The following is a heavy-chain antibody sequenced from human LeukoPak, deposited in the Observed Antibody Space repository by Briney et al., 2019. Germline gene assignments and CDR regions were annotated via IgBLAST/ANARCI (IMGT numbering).Heavy chain of an antibody. D-gene: IGHD1-26*01. V-gene: IGHV1-18*01. CDR1: GYTFTSYG. Sequence: ASVKVSCKASGYTFTSYGISWVRQAPGQGLEWMGWISAYNGNTNHAQKLQGRVTMTTDTSTSTAYMELRSLRSDDTAVYYCARTHSWGYYTFYYYYYMDVWGKGTTVTVSS. CDR3: ARTHSWGYYTFYYYYYMDV. CDR2: ISAYNGNT. J-gene: IGHJ6*03.